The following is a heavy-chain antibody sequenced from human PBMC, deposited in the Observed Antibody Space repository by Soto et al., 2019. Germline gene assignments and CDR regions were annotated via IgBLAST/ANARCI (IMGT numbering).Heavy chain of an antibody. J-gene: IGHJ5*02. Sequence: QVQLVQSGAEVKKPGTSVKVSCKASGYTFTSYAMHWVRQAPGQRLEWMGWINAGNGNTKYSQKFQGRVTITRDTSASTAYMELSSLRSEDTAVYYCARGVAGPLNWFDPWGQGTLVTVSS. D-gene: IGHD6-19*01. CDR1: GYTFTSYA. CDR2: INAGNGNT. V-gene: IGHV1-3*01. CDR3: ARGVAGPLNWFDP.